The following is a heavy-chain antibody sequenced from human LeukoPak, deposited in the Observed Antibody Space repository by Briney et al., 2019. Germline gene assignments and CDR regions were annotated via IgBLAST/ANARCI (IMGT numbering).Heavy chain of an antibody. CDR3: ARDRYYDSSGDRLGWFDP. V-gene: IGHV4-59*01. J-gene: IGHJ5*02. Sequence: SETLSLTCTVSGGSISSYYWSWIRQPPGKGLEWIGYIYYSGSTNYNPSLKSRVTISVDTSKNQFSLKLSSVTAADTAVYYCARDRYYDSSGDRLGWFDPWGQGTLVTVSS. CDR2: IYYSGST. CDR1: GGSISSYY. D-gene: IGHD3-22*01.